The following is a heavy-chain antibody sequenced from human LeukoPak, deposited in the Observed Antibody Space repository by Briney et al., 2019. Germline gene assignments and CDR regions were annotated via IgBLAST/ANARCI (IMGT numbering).Heavy chain of an antibody. V-gene: IGHV4-59*08. CDR3: ARHEGSTGWYYY. D-gene: IGHD6-19*01. J-gene: IGHJ4*02. Sequence: EPSETLSLTCTVSGGSVTTYYWSWIRQPPGKGLEWIAYIYDSGTSSGTTKYNPSLNSRVTISVDRSKNQFSLKLGSVTAADTAVYYCARHEGSTGWYYYWGPGTLVTVSS. CDR2: IYDSGTSSGTT. CDR1: GGSVTTYY.